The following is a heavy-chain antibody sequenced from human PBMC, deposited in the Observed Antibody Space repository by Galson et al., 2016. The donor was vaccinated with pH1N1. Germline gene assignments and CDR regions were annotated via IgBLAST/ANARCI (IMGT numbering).Heavy chain of an antibody. J-gene: IGHJ4*02. CDR2: MIPILGLS. CDR1: GGTFTSYT. Sequence: SVKVSCKASGGTFTSYTITWVRQAPGQGLKWMGRMIPILGLSNYAQKFQGRVTITADKSRSTAYMELSSLKSEDTAVYFCARARGHAAMDPFDFWGQGTLVTVSS. D-gene: IGHD5-18*01. V-gene: IGHV1-69*02. CDR3: ARARGHAAMDPFDF.